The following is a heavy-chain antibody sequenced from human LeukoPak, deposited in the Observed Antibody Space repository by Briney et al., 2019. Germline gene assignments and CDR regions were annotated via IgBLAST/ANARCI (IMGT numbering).Heavy chain of an antibody. V-gene: IGHV1-69*05. J-gene: IGHJ6*03. D-gene: IGHD6-13*01. CDR1: GGTFSSYA. Sequence: ASVKVSCKASGGTFSSYAISWVRQAPGQGLEWMGGIIPIFGTANYAQKFQGRVTITTDESTSTAYMELSSLRSEDTAVYYCARSPEYSSSWSNYYYYYYMDVWGKGTTVTVSS. CDR3: ARSPEYSSSWSNYYYYYYMDV. CDR2: IIPIFGTA.